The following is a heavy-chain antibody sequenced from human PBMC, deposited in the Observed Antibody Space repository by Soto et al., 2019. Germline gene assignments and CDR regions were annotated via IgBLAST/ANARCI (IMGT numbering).Heavy chain of an antibody. CDR2: ISSGGAVS. J-gene: IGHJ5*02. Sequence: VQLVESGGGLVKPGGSLRLSCAASGFVFSDYYMTWIRQAPGKALEWVSDISSGGAVSNFADSVRGRFTISRYNTNNSLYRQMNNLRAEHTAIYYCARRLTGRTTGDWFDPWGQVTLVTVSS. D-gene: IGHD1-1*01. CDR1: GFVFSDYY. CDR3: ARRLTGRTTGDWFDP. V-gene: IGHV3-11*01.